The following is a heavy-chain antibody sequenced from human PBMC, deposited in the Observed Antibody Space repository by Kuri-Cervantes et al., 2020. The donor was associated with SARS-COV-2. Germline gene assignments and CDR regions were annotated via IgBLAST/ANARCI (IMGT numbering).Heavy chain of an antibody. CDR2: IYLGDSDT. D-gene: IGHD3-3*01. J-gene: IGHJ4*02. CDR3: ARDLHYYFWSGYYSWEIEQRYRFDY. CDR1: GYSFTSYW. V-gene: IGHV5-51*01. Sequence: KVSCKGSGYSFTSYWNGWVRQMPGKGLEWMGVIYLGDSDTRYSPSFQGQATISADKSTSTAYLQWSSLKASDTAMYYCARDLHYYFWSGYYSWEIEQRYRFDYWGQGTPVTVSS.